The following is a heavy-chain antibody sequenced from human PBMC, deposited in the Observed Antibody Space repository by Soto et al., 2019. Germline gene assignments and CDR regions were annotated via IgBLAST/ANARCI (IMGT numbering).Heavy chain of an antibody. J-gene: IGHJ4*02. CDR1: VGSIISGDYY. Sequence: SDTLSLPCTVSVGSIISGDYYWSWIRQPPGKGLEWIGYIYYSGSTYYNPSLKSRVTISVDTSKNQFSLKLSSVTAADTAVYYCARDRRVTTAPYYFDYWGQGTLVTVSS. D-gene: IGHD5-18*01. CDR3: ARDRRVTTAPYYFDY. CDR2: IYYSGST. V-gene: IGHV4-30-4*02.